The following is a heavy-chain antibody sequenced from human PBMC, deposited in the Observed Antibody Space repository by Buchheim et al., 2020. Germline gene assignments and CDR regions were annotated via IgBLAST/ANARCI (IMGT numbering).Heavy chain of an antibody. CDR3: AKDDDILTGYYNGFDY. Sequence: QVQLAESGGGVVQPGRSLRLSCAASGFTFSSYGMHWVRQAPGKGLEWVAVISYDGSNKYYADSVKGRFTTSRDNSKNTLDLQMNSLRAEDTAVYYCAKDDDILTGYYNGFDYWGQGTL. J-gene: IGHJ4*02. CDR1: GFTFSSYG. CDR2: ISYDGSNK. D-gene: IGHD3-9*01. V-gene: IGHV3-30*18.